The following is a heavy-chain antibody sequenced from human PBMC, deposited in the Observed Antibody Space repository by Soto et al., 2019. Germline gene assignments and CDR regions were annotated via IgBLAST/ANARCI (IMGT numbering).Heavy chain of an antibody. V-gene: IGHV1-3*01. D-gene: IGHD3-22*01. J-gene: IGHJ4*02. CDR3: ATPQDYDRCLDS. CDR1: GYTFTRYH. CDR2: INVGNGNT. Sequence: QVQFVQSGAEVKKPGASVKVSCKTPGYTFTRYHIHWVRQAPGQRLEWMGWINVGNGNTRYSQKFQGRLTLTRDTPAITVYLELHSLISEDTAVYYCATPQDYDRCLDSWGQGTLVTVSS.